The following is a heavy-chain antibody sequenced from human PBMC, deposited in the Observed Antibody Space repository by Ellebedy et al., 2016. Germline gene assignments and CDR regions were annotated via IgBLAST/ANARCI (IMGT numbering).Heavy chain of an antibody. CDR3: AREYSSSSGVAAPFDY. V-gene: IGHV4-31*03. CDR1: GGSISSGGYY. J-gene: IGHJ4*02. Sequence: LRLXXTVSGGSISSGGYYWSWIRQHPGKGLEWIGYIYYSGSTYYNPSLKSRVTISVDTSKNQFSLKLSSVTAADTAVYYCAREYSSSSGVAAPFDYWGQGTLVTVSS. CDR2: IYYSGST. D-gene: IGHD6-6*01.